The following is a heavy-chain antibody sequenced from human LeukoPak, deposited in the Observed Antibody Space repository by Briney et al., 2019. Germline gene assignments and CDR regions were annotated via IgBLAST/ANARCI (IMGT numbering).Heavy chain of an antibody. CDR1: GFTFSSYS. Sequence: GGSLRLSCAASGFTFSSYSMNWVRQAPGKGLEWVSSIGSSSSYIYYADSVKGRFTISRDNAKNSLYLQMNSLRAEDTAVYYCARDPRYCSGGSCLGWFDPWGQGTLVTVSS. V-gene: IGHV3-21*01. CDR3: ARDPRYCSGGSCLGWFDP. J-gene: IGHJ5*02. D-gene: IGHD2-15*01. CDR2: IGSSSSYI.